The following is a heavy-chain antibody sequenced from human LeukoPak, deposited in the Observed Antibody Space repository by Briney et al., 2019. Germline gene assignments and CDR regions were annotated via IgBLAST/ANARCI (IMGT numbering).Heavy chain of an antibody. Sequence: SETLSLTCTVSGGSISGYYWSWIRQPPGKGLEWIGYINDSGSTDYNPSLKSRVTISVDTSKNQFSLKLASVTTADTAVYYCARDRWLGYWGQGTLVTVSS. CDR2: INDSGST. J-gene: IGHJ4*02. D-gene: IGHD5-12*01. V-gene: IGHV4-59*01. CDR1: GGSISGYY. CDR3: ARDRWLGY.